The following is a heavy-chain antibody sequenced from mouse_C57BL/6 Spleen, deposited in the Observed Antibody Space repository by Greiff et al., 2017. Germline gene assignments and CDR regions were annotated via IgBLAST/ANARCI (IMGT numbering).Heavy chain of an antibody. CDR2: IYPGDGDT. CDR1: GYAFSSSW. V-gene: IGHV1-82*01. CDR3: ANYYEYVEGFAY. Sequence: QVQLQQSGPELVKPGASVKISCKASGYAFSSSWMNWVKQRPGKGLEWIGRIYPGDGDTNYNGKFKGKATLTADKSSSTAYMQLSSLTSEYSAVYFCANYYEYVEGFAYWGQGTLVTVSA. J-gene: IGHJ3*01. D-gene: IGHD2-4*01.